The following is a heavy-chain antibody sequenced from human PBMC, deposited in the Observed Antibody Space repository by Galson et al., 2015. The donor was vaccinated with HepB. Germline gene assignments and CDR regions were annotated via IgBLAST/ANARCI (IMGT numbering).Heavy chain of an antibody. V-gene: IGHV3-23*01. Sequence: ALRLSCEASGFTFSSYAMTWVRQSPGKRLEWVSTISGSDSSTFYADSVKVRFTISRDSSKNTPSLQMSSLRAEDTAVYYCAKASVTSPAGCDYWGQGTLVIVSS. CDR3: AKASVTSPAGCDY. CDR2: ISGSDSST. J-gene: IGHJ4*02. CDR1: GFTFSSYA. D-gene: IGHD2-15*01.